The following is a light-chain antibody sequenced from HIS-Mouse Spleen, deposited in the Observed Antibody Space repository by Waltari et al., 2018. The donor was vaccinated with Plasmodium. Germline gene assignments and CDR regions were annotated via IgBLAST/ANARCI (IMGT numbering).Light chain of an antibody. V-gene: IGLV3-1*01. CDR3: QAWDSSTVV. CDR1: KLGDNY. CDR2: QDS. J-gene: IGLJ2*01. Sequence: SYELTQPPSVSVSPGQTASIPCSGDKLGDNYACWYHQKPGQSPVLVIYQDSKRPSGIPERFSGSNSGNTATLTISGTQAMDEADYYCQAWDSSTVVFGGGTKLTVL.